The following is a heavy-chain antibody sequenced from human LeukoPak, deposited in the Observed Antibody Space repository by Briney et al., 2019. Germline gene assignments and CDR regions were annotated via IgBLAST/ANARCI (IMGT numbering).Heavy chain of an antibody. CDR3: ARARRCGLYNDYGACFDY. CDR2: IYIAGST. J-gene: IGHJ4*02. Sequence: GGSLRLSCAVSGLTVSSNHMIWVRQAPGKGLEWVSIIYIAGSTLYPDSVKGRFTISRDNSKNTLCLQMNSLRAEDTAVYYCARARRCGLYNDYGACFDYWGQGTLVTVSS. V-gene: IGHV3-53*01. CDR1: GLTVSSNH. D-gene: IGHD4-17*01.